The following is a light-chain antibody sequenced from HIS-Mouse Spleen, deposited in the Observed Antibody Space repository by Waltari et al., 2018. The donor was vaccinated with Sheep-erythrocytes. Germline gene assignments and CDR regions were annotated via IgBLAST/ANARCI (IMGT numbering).Light chain of an antibody. Sequence: YELTQPPSVSVSLGQMPRITCSGEALPKKYAYWYQQKPGQFPVLVIYKDSERPSGIPERFSGSSSGTIVTLTISGVQAEDEADYYCLSADSSGTYYVFGTGTKVTVL. V-gene: IGLV3-16*01. J-gene: IGLJ1*01. CDR1: ALPKKY. CDR2: KDS. CDR3: LSADSSGTYYV.